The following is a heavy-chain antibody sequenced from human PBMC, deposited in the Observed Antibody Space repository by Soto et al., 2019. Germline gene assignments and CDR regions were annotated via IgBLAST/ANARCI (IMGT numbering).Heavy chain of an antibody. D-gene: IGHD1-26*01. CDR2: IIPIFGTA. V-gene: IGHV1-69*01. CDR3: ARDGGRHSGGIDY. CDR1: GGTFSSYS. J-gene: IGHJ4*02. Sequence: QVQLVQSGAAGKKPGSSVKVSCKASGGTFSSYSINWVRQAPGQGLEWMGEIIPIFGTANYEQKFQGRVTLTADESTRTAYMELRSLRSEDTAVYYCARDGGRHSGGIDYWGQGALVTVSS.